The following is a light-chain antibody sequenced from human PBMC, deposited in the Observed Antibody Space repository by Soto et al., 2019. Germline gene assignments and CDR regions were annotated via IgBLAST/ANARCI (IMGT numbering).Light chain of an antibody. Sequence: EILFTQSPSPPALSPGERAPLSRRATQSVSNNYLAWYQQKPGQAPRLLIYGASNRATGIPDRFSGSGSGTDFTLTITRLEPEDFAVYYCQQYNNWITFGQGTRLEIK. CDR1: QSVSNNY. CDR2: GAS. V-gene: IGKV3-20*01. J-gene: IGKJ5*01. CDR3: QQYNNWIT.